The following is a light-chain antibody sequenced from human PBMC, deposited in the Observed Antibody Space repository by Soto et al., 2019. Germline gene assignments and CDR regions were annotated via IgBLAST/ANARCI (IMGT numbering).Light chain of an antibody. V-gene: IGLV2-14*01. CDR3: SSYTSSSTYG. J-gene: IGLJ1*01. Sequence: QSVLTHPASVSGSPGQAITSSCTGTGSDVGGYDYVSWYQHHPGKAPKVMIYEVTNRPSGVSNRFSGSKSGNTASLTISGLLAEDEADYYCSSYTSSSTYGFGTGTKVTVL. CDR1: GSDVGGYDY. CDR2: EVT.